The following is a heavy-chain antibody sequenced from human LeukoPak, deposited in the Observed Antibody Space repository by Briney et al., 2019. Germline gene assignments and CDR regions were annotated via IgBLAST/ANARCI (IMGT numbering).Heavy chain of an antibody. CDR3: ARSPRYDSSGYYP. Sequence: GGSLRLSCAASGFTFSSYWMSWDRQAPGKGLEWVANIKQDGSEKYYVDSVKGRFTISRDNAKNSLYLQMNSLRAEDTAVYYCARSPRYDSSGYYPWGQGTLVTVSS. CDR2: IKQDGSEK. J-gene: IGHJ5*02. V-gene: IGHV3-7*01. D-gene: IGHD3-22*01. CDR1: GFTFSSYW.